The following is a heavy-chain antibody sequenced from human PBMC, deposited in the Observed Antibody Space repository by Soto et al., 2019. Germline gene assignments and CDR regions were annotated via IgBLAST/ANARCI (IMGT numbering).Heavy chain of an antibody. CDR1: GGTFSSYA. Sequence: QVQLVQSGAEVKKPGSSVKVSCKASGGTFSSYAISWVRQAPGQGLEWMGGIIPIVGTANYAQKFQGRVTITADESTSTDYMELSSLRAEDTAVYYCARVPDIVVVPAAIGAWYFDLWGRGTLVTVSS. D-gene: IGHD2-2*02. CDR3: ARVPDIVVVPAAIGAWYFDL. V-gene: IGHV1-69*01. J-gene: IGHJ2*01. CDR2: IIPIVGTA.